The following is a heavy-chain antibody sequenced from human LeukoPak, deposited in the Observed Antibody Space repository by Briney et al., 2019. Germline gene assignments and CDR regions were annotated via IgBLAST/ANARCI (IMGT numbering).Heavy chain of an antibody. Sequence: GGSLRLSCAASGFTFSSYAMSWVRQAPGKGLEWVSAISGSGSSTYYADSVKGRFTISRDNSKNTLYVQMNSLRAEDTAVYYCAKDTWWDPVSYYYYYHMDVWGKGTTVTVSS. CDR2: ISGSGSST. D-gene: IGHD1-26*01. V-gene: IGHV3-23*01. J-gene: IGHJ6*03. CDR1: GFTFSSYA. CDR3: AKDTWWDPVSYYYYYHMDV.